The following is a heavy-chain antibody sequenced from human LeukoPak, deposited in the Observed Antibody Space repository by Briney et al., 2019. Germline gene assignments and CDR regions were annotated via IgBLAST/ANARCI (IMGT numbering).Heavy chain of an antibody. J-gene: IGHJ4*02. D-gene: IGHD6-25*01. CDR1: GFTFSSSW. CDR2: INSDGSST. V-gene: IGHV3-74*01. CDR3: ARAAVIAGATAY. Sequence: PGGSLRLSCAASGFTFSSSWMHWVRHAPGEGLVWVSRINSDGSSTTYADSVKGRFTISRDNAKNTLYLQMNSLRAEDTAVYYCARAAVIAGATAYWGQGTLVTVSS.